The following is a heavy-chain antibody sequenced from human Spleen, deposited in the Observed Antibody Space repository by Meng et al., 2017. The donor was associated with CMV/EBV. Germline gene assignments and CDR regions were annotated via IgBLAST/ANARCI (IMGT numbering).Heavy chain of an antibody. J-gene: IGHJ4*02. CDR3: VRDWSGSRDF. D-gene: IGHD1-26*01. CDR2: ISSSSSHT. V-gene: IGHV3-21*06. CDR1: GFTFSSYS. Sequence: GESLKISCAAPGFTFSSYSMNWVRQAPGKGLEWVSSISSSSSHTYYAESLKGRFTISRDDAKNSLYLQMNGLGAEDTAVYYCVRDWSGSRDFWGQGTLVTVSS.